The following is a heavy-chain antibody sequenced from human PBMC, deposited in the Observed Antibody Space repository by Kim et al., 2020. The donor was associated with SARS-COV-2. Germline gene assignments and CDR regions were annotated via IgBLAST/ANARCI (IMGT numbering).Heavy chain of an antibody. J-gene: IGHJ4*02. CDR2: INHSGST. CDR1: GGSFSGYY. Sequence: SETLSLTCAVYGGSFSGYYWSWIRQPPGKGLEWIGEINHSGSTNYNPSLKSRVTISVDTSKNQFSLKLSSVTAADTAVYYCARGGPAVAGLRRPADYWGQGTLVTVSS. CDR3: ARGGPAVAGLRRPADY. D-gene: IGHD6-19*01. V-gene: IGHV4-34*01.